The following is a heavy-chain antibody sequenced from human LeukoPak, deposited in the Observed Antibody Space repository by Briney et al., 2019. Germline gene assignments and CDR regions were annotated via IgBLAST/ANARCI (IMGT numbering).Heavy chain of an antibody. Sequence: PGGSLRLSCAVSGFTFSSYEMNWVRQAPGKGLEWVSYISSSGSTIYYADSVKGRFTISRDNAKNSLYLQMNSLRAEDTAVYYCARGGTRHYDILTGYYLITHYFDYWGQGTLVTVSS. V-gene: IGHV3-48*03. D-gene: IGHD3-9*01. CDR2: ISSSGSTI. CDR3: ARGGTRHYDILTGYYLITHYFDY. J-gene: IGHJ4*02. CDR1: GFTFSSYE.